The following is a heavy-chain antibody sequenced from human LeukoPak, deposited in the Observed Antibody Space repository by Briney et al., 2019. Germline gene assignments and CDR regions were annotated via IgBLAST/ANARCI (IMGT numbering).Heavy chain of an antibody. V-gene: IGHV4-34*01. D-gene: IGHD6-13*01. CDR3: ARVGVGSSSWYDWFDP. CDR1: GGSFSGYY. J-gene: IGHJ5*02. CDR2: INHSGST. Sequence: SETLSLTCAVYGGSFSGYYWSWIRQPPGKGLEWIGEINHSGSTNYNPSLKSRVTISVDTSKNQLSLKLSSVTAADTAVYYCARVGVGSSSWYDWFDPWGQGTLVTISS.